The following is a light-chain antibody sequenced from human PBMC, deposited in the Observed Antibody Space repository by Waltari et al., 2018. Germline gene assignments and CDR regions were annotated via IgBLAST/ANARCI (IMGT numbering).Light chain of an antibody. Sequence: QSALTQPPSASGTPGQTVTIFCSGGNSNIGSNLVTWYQQVPGTAPNLLIYSNTYRPAGVPNRFSGSKSGTSASLAISGLQSDDEGDYYCATWDDRLTGVVFGGGTQVTVL. CDR3: ATWDDRLTGVV. CDR1: NSNIGSNL. CDR2: SNT. J-gene: IGLJ2*01. V-gene: IGLV1-44*01.